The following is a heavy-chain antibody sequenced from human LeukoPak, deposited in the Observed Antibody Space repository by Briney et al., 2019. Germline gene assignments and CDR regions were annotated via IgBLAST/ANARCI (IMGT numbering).Heavy chain of an antibody. CDR2: IRFDGSIK. D-gene: IGHD1-26*01. J-gene: IGHJ6*03. CDR1: GFTFSNYA. V-gene: IGHV3-30*02. Sequence: GGSLRLSCVASGFTFSNYAMHLVRQAQGLEWVALIRFDGSIKYYGDSVKGRFTISRDNSKNTVYLQMNSLRGDDTGVYYCAKGGLWELLHNAMDVWGNGTTVTVSS. CDR3: AKGGLWELLHNAMDV.